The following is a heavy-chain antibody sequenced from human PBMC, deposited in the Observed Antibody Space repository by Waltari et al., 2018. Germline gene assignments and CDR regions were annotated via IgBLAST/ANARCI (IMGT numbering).Heavy chain of an antibody. CDR1: GFTFSSYG. CDR2: VRYDGSNK. J-gene: IGHJ3*02. CDR3: AKGSGGDMVVTEDNAFDI. V-gene: IGHV3-30*02. D-gene: IGHD2-15*01. Sequence: QVQLVESGGGVVQPGGSLRLSCAASGFTFSSYGMHWVRQAPGKGLEWVACVRYDGSNKYYADSVKGRFTMSRDNSKNALYLQMNSLRAEDTAVYYCAKGSGGDMVVTEDNAFDIWGQGTMVTVSS.